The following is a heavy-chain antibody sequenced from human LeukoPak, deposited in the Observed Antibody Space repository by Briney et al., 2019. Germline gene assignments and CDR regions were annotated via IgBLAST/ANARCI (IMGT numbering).Heavy chain of an antibody. CDR2: NSAYNGNT. V-gene: IGHV1-18*01. J-gene: IGHJ4*02. CDR1: GYTFTSYG. D-gene: IGHD2-2*01. CDR3: ARDDSVYCSSTSCGVY. Sequence: ASVKVSCKASGYTFTSYGISWVRQAPGQGLEWMGWNSAYNGNTNYAQKLQGRVTMTTDTSTSTAYMELRSLRSDDTAVYYCARDDSVYCSSTSCGVYWGQGTLVTVSS.